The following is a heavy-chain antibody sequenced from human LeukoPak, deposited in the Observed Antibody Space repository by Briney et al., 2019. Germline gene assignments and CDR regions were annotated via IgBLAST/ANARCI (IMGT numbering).Heavy chain of an antibody. J-gene: IGHJ6*02. CDR2: ISAYNGNT. CDR1: GYTFTSYG. D-gene: IGHD2-15*01. Sequence: ASVKVSCKASGYTFTSYGISWVRQAPGQGLEWMGWISAYNGNTNYAQKLQGRVTMTTDTSTNTAYMELRSLRSEDTAVYYCARNFARRYCSGGSCYSYYYYGMDVWGQGTTVTVSS. CDR3: ARNFARRYCSGGSCYSYYYYGMDV. V-gene: IGHV1-18*04.